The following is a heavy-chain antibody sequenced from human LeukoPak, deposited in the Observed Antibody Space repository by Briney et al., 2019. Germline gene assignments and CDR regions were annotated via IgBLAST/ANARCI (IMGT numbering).Heavy chain of an antibody. J-gene: IGHJ4*02. D-gene: IGHD4-17*01. CDR2: INHSGST. V-gene: IGHV4-34*01. CDR1: GGSFSGYC. CDR3: ARDETTPLPGAY. Sequence: SETLSLTCAVYGGSFSGYCWNWIRQPPGKGLEWIGEINHSGSTHYNPSLKSRVTMSVDTSKNQFSMKLSSVTAADTAVYYCARDETTPLPGAYWGQGTLVTVSS.